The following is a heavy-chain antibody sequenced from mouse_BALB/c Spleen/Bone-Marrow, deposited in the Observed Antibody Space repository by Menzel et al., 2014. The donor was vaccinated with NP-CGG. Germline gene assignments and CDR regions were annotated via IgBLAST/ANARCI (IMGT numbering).Heavy chain of an antibody. D-gene: IGHD1-1*01. Sequence: VQLKESGPGLVKLSQSLSLICTVTGYSITSDYAWNWIRQFPGNKLEWMGYISYSGNTRYNPSLKSRISISRDTSKNQFFLQLNSVSTEDTATYYCARTHYYGSSYPYWGQGTLVTVSA. CDR1: GYSITSDYA. CDR3: ARTHYYGSSYPY. V-gene: IGHV3-2*02. J-gene: IGHJ3*01. CDR2: ISYSGNT.